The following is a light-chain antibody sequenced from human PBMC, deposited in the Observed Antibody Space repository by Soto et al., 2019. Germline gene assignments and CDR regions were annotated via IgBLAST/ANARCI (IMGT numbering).Light chain of an antibody. CDR2: DAS. J-gene: IGKJ4*01. Sequence: EIVLTQSPATLSLSPGERATLSCRASQSVNSYLAWYQQRPGQAPRLLIYDASNRATGIPARFSGSGSGTVFTLTISSLEPEDFAVYYCQQRSSWPLTFGGGTKVEIK. CDR1: QSVNSY. CDR3: QQRSSWPLT. V-gene: IGKV3-11*01.